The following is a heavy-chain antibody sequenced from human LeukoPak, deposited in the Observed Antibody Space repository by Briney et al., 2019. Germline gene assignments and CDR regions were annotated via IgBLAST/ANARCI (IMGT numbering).Heavy chain of an antibody. V-gene: IGHV3-20*04. CDR2: TNWNGGST. D-gene: IGHD3-10*01. CDR3: ARGRGSGSYNSIHY. CDR1: GFTFDNYG. Sequence: GGSLRLSCAASGFTFDNYGMSWVRQAPGKGLEWVSGTNWNGGSTGYADSVKGRFTISRDNAKNSLYLQMNSLRVEDTASYYGARGRGSGSYNSIHYWGQGTLVTVSS. J-gene: IGHJ4*02.